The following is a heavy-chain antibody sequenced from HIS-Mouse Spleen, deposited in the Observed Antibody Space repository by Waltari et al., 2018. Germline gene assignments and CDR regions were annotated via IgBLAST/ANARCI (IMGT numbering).Heavy chain of an antibody. J-gene: IGHJ3*02. CDR3: ARDFHDFWSGYYGGDKKHDAFDI. CDR2: IYTSGST. D-gene: IGHD3-3*01. Sequence: QVQLQESGPGLVKPSETLSLTCTVSGGSISSYYWSWIRQPAGQGLDWLGRIYTSGSTNYNPSLKSRVTMSVDTSKNQFSLKLSSVTAADTAVYYCARDFHDFWSGYYGGDKKHDAFDIWGQGTMVTVSS. CDR1: GGSISSYY. V-gene: IGHV4-4*07.